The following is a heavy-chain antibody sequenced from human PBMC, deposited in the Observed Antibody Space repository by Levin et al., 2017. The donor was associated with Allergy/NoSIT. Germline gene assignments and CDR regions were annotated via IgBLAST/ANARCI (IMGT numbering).Heavy chain of an antibody. CDR3: ARRLGSGGSPDY. J-gene: IGHJ4*02. D-gene: IGHD2-15*01. V-gene: IGHV5-51*01. Sequence: EASVKVSCKVSGYKFTSYWIGWVRQMPGKGLEWMGIIYPGDSDTRYSPSFQGQVTISADKSTSTAYLQWSRLKASDTAMYFCARRLGSGGSPDYWGQGTLVTVSS. CDR2: IYPGDSDT. CDR1: GYKFTSYW.